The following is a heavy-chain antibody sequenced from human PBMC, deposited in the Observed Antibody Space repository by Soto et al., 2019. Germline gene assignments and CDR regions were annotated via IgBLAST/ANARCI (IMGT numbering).Heavy chain of an antibody. Sequence: ASVKVSCKASGYTCTGYAIHWVRQAPGQRLEWMGWINGGNGDTKYSQKFQGRVTITRDTSASTAYMELTSLGSEDPALYHCARGYCSSTSCQYYFDYWGQGTPVTVSS. D-gene: IGHD2-2*01. J-gene: IGHJ4*02. CDR2: INGGNGDT. CDR1: GYTCTGYA. V-gene: IGHV1-3*01. CDR3: ARGYCSSTSCQYYFDY.